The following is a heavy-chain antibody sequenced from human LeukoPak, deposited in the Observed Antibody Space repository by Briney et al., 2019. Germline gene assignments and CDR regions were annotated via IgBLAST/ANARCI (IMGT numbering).Heavy chain of an antibody. D-gene: IGHD1-14*01. Sequence: SSETLSLTCTVSGYSISSGYYWGWIRQPPGKGLEWIGSIYHSGSTYYNPSLKSRVTISVDTSKNQFSLKLSSVTAADTAVYYCARKTVTVDYWGQGTLVTVSS. V-gene: IGHV4-38-2*02. CDR2: IYHSGST. J-gene: IGHJ4*02. CDR3: ARKTVTVDY. CDR1: GYSISSGYY.